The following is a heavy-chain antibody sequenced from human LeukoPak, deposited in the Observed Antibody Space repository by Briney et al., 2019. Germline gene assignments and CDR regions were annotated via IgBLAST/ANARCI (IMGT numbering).Heavy chain of an antibody. J-gene: IGHJ4*02. CDR3: AKDRGSPVVVSAFDY. V-gene: IGHV3-23*01. Sequence: GGSLRLSCAASGFTFSSYWMTWVRQAPGKGLGWVSTISGSGGSTYNADSVKGRFTISRDNSKNTLYLQMNSLRAEDTAVYYCAKDRGSPVVVSAFDYWGQGTLVTVSS. CDR1: GFTFSSYW. CDR2: ISGSGGST. D-gene: IGHD2-21*02.